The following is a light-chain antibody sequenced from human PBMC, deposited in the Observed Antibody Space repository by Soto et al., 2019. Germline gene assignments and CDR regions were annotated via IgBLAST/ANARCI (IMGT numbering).Light chain of an antibody. J-gene: IGLJ3*02. CDR1: GSNVGTSY. CDR2: ANN. Sequence: QSVLTQPPSASGTPGQRVTISSSGSGSNVGTSYVYWYQQLPGTAPKLLIYANNQRPSGVPDRFSGSKSGTSASLAISGLRSEDEADYYCAAWDDSLSGRVFGGGTQLTVL. CDR3: AAWDDSLSGRV. V-gene: IGLV1-47*01.